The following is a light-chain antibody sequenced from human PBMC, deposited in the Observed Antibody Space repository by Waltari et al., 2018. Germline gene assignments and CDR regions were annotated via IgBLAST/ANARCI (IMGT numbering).Light chain of an antibody. V-gene: IGLV2-14*03. CDR3: CSFTSSTTWV. Sequence: QSALTQPAPVSRSLGQSITISCPGTSDDIGAYNYVSWYQQHPGRAPKRIISDVNKRPSGLSSRFSASKSGITASLTISGLQAEDEADYYCCSFTSSTTWVFGGGTTLTVL. CDR1: SDDIGAYNY. CDR2: DVN. J-gene: IGLJ3*02.